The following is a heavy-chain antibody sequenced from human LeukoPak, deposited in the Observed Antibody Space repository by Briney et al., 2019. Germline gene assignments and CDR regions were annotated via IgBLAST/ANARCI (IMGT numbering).Heavy chain of an antibody. CDR2: ISPSSNYI. Sequence: GSLRLSCAASGFTFSSHSMSWVRQAPGKGLEWVSSISPSSNYIYYADSVKGRFTISRDNAKNSLYLQINSLRAEDTAVYYCARVAYAATVSYYDYWGQGTLVTVSS. V-gene: IGHV3-21*01. CDR1: GFTFSSHS. D-gene: IGHD4-17*01. CDR3: ARVAYAATVSYYDY. J-gene: IGHJ4*02.